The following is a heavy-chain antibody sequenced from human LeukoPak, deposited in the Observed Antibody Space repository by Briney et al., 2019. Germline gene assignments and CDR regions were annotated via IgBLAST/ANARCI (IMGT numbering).Heavy chain of an antibody. V-gene: IGHV1-69*05. CDR1: GGTFSSYA. CDR3: AIMVYAIRPNWFDP. J-gene: IGHJ5*02. D-gene: IGHD2-8*01. CDR2: IIPIFGTA. Sequence: SVKVSCKASGGTFSSYAIGWVRQAPGQGLEWMGGIIPIFGTANYAQKFQGRVTITTDESASTAYMELSSLRSEDTAVYYCAIMVYAIRPNWFDPWGQGTLVTVSS.